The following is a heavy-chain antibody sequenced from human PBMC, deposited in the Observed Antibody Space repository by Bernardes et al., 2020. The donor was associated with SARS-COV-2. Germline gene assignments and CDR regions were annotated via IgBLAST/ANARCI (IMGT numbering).Heavy chain of an antibody. CDR1: GYTFTAYD. V-gene: IGHV1-8*01. CDR2: MNPNSANT. CDR3: AIMMVGPTNYYYYYGMDV. D-gene: IGHD1-26*01. Sequence: ASVKVSCKTSGYTFTAYDISWVRQATGQGLEWMGWMNPNSANTGYAQKFQGRLTMTRDTSISTAYMELTSLTSDDTAIYFCAIMMVGPTNYYYYYGMDVWDQGTTVTVSS. J-gene: IGHJ6*02.